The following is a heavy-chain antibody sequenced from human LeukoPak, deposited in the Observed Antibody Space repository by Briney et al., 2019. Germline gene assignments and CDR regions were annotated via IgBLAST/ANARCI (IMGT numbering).Heavy chain of an antibody. CDR3: ARDKAHSYGYYFDP. CDR2: IANGRT. CDR1: GDALCTHY. J-gene: IGHJ4*02. Sequence: SETLSLPCTVSGDALCTHYWNWIRPTPGKALEWVGHIANGRTDYNPSLKSRAIISVDTSKNQISLRLTSVTAADTAVYHCARDKAHSYGYYFDPWGPGTQVLVSS. V-gene: IGHV4-59*11. D-gene: IGHD3-10*01.